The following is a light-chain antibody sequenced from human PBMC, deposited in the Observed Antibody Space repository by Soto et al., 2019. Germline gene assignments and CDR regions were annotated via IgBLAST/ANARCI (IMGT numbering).Light chain of an antibody. V-gene: IGKV1-12*01. CDR1: QHISTY. J-gene: IGKJ4*01. CDR2: AAS. Sequence: DIQMTQSPASVPASVGDRVTITCRAGQHISTYLAWYQQKPGEAPKLLISAASSLGSGVPSRLSGXGYGKDLTLTISSLQPEDFATYYCQKDNSFPFTLGGGTKVDIK. CDR3: QKDNSFPFT.